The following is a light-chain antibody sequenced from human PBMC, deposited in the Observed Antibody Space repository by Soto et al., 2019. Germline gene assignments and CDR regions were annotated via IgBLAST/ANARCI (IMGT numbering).Light chain of an antibody. CDR3: CSYAGSGTFV. CDR2: EDT. Sequence: QSALTQPASGSGSPGQSITISCTGTSSDVGSYDLVSWYQQPPGKAPKLMIYEDTKRPSGISTRFSGAKSGNAASLTISGLQAKDEADYYFCSYAGSGTFVFGTGTKVTAL. CDR1: SSDVGSYDL. V-gene: IGLV2-23*01. J-gene: IGLJ1*01.